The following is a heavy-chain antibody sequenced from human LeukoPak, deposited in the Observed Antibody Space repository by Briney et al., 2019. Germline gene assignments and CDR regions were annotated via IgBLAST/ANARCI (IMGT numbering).Heavy chain of an antibody. J-gene: IGHJ4*02. CDR1: GVTFSSYS. CDR3: ARGLWVQWLVVY. CDR2: ISSSSSTT. Sequence: PGGSLRLSCAASGVTFSSYSMNWVRQVPGKGLEWVSYISSSSSTTYYADSVKGRFTISRDNGKNSLYLQMNSLRAEDTAVYYCARGLWVQWLVVYWGQGTLVTVSS. V-gene: IGHV3-48*01. D-gene: IGHD6-19*01.